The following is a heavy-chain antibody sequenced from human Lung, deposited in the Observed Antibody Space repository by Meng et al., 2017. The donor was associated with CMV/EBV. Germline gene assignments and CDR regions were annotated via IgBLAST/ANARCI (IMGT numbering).Heavy chain of an antibody. CDR1: GDLFTRDW. Sequence: SGDLFTRDWIGSVRKQPGEGLKWMRIIYPNSADKQTPPSFYHPVPISVDRSINTAYLQWNSLRASDSGIYYCARRPEPYNRRTYFDYWGQGTLVTVSS. CDR3: ARRPEPYNRRTYFDY. V-gene: IGHV5-51*01. J-gene: IGHJ4*02. CDR2: IYPNSADK. D-gene: IGHD1-14*01.